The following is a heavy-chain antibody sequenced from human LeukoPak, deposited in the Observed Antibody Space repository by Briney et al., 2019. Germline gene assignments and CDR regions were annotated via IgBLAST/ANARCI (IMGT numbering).Heavy chain of an antibody. D-gene: IGHD6-19*01. CDR3: AKSDGHGTGYGFDN. CDR1: VVSLNVYG. V-gene: IGHV3-30*02. CDR2: IRDDGSST. J-gene: IGHJ3*02. Sequence: GGALRLSCAPPVVSLNVYGMYGGRHSPRRGRGGVALIRDDGSSTYHADSVKGRFTISRDNSKNTLFLRMNSLRAEDSAIYYCAKSDGHGTGYGFDNWGQGTMVTVSS.